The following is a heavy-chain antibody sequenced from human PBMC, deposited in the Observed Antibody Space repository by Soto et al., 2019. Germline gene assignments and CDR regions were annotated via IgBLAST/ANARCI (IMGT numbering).Heavy chain of an antibody. D-gene: IGHD2-2*01. CDR1: GGSISSGDYY. V-gene: IGHV4-30-4*01. Sequence: SETLSLTCTVSGGSISSGDYYWSWIRQPPGKGLEWIGYIYYSGSTYYNPSLKSRVTISVDTSKNQFSLKLSSVTAADTAVYHCARDGRMQIPAAMDYYYYYGMDVWGQGTTVTVS. CDR3: ARDGRMQIPAAMDYYYYYGMDV. J-gene: IGHJ6*02. CDR2: IYYSGST.